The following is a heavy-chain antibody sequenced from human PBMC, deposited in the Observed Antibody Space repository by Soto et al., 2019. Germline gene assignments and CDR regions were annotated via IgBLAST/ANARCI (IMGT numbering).Heavy chain of an antibody. CDR3: ARDDRRGVTFSY. V-gene: IGHV3-11*01. CDR2: ISSSGSTI. CDR1: GFTFSDYY. J-gene: IGHJ4*02. Sequence: GGSLRLSCAASGFTFSDYYMSWIRQAPGKGLEWVSYISSSGSTIYYADSVKGRFTISRDNAKNSPYLQMNSLRAEDTAVYYCARDDRRGVTFSYWGQGTLVTVSS. D-gene: IGHD2-21*02.